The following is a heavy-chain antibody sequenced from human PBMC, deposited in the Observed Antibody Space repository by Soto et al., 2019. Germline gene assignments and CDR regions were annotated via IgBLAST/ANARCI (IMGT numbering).Heavy chain of an antibody. Sequence: PGGSLGLSCAASGFTFSSYAMSWVRQAPGKGLEWVSAISGSGGSTYYADSVKGRFTISRDNSKNTLYLQMNSLRAEDTAVYYCAKDTGNARYYDFWSGYYPNWGQGTLVTVSS. J-gene: IGHJ4*02. CDR2: ISGSGGST. D-gene: IGHD3-3*01. CDR1: GFTFSSYA. CDR3: AKDTGNARYYDFWSGYYPN. V-gene: IGHV3-23*01.